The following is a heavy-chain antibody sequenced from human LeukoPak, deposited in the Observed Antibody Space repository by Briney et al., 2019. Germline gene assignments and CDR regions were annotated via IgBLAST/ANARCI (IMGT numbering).Heavy chain of an antibody. Sequence: TCTVSGGSFSSYAISWVRQAPGQGLEWMGGIIPIFGTANYAQKFQGRVTITADESTSTAYMELSSLRSEDTAVYYCAREIARDWFDPWGQGTLVTVSS. D-gene: IGHD3-10*01. CDR1: GGSFSSYA. CDR3: AREIARDWFDP. CDR2: IIPIFGTA. V-gene: IGHV1-69*01. J-gene: IGHJ5*02.